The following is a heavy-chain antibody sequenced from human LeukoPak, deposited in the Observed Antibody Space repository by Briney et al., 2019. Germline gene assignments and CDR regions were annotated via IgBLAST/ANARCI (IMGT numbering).Heavy chain of an antibody. CDR2: IKQDGSEK. Sequence: GGSLRLSCAASGLTFSSYWMYWVRQAPGKGLEWVANIKQDGSEKYYVDSVKGRFTISRDNAKNSLYLQMNSLRAEDTAVYYCARAHVLRFLEWLRGYGMDVWGQGTTVTVSS. V-gene: IGHV3-7*05. D-gene: IGHD3-3*01. J-gene: IGHJ6*02. CDR3: ARAHVLRFLEWLRGYGMDV. CDR1: GLTFSSYW.